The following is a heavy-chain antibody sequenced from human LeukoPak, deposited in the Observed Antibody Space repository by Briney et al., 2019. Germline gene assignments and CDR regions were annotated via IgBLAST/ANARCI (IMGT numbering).Heavy chain of an antibody. Sequence: GGSLRLSCAASGFTFSSYGMHWVRQAPGKGLEWVAFIRYDGSNKYYADSVKGRFTISRDNSKNTLYLQMNSLRAEDTAVYYCAKGIETYYYDSSGYPAFDIWGQGTMVTVSS. CDR3: AKGIETYYYDSSGYPAFDI. CDR1: GFTFSSYG. CDR2: IRYDGSNK. V-gene: IGHV3-30*02. J-gene: IGHJ3*02. D-gene: IGHD3-22*01.